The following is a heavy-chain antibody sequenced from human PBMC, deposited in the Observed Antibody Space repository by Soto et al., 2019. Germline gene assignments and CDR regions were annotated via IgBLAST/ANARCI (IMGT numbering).Heavy chain of an antibody. V-gene: IGHV4-59*01. Sequence: SETLSLTCTVSGGYISSYYWSWIRQPPGKGLEWIGYIYYTGSTNYNPSLKSRVTISVDTSKNQFSLNLSSVTAADTAVYYCARDYGDCFDFWGQGTLVTSPQ. CDR3: ARDYGDCFDF. CDR2: IYYTGST. D-gene: IGHD4-17*01. J-gene: IGHJ4*02. CDR1: GGYISSYY.